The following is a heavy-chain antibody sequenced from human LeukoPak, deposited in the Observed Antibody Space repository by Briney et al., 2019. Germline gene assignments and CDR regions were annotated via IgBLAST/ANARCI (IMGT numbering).Heavy chain of an antibody. CDR2: FDPEDGET. J-gene: IGHJ6*02. D-gene: IGHD6-13*01. Sequence: ASVKVSCKVSGYTLTELSMHWVRQAPGKGLEWMGGFDPEDGETIYAQKFQGRVTMTEDTSTDTAYMELSSLRSEDTAVYYCARGPVKSGIGMKDYYYYGMDVWGQGTTVTVSS. CDR3: ARGPVKSGIGMKDYYYYGMDV. V-gene: IGHV1-24*01. CDR1: GYTLTELS.